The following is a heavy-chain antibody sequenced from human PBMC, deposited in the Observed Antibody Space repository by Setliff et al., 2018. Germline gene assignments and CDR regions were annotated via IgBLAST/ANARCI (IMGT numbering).Heavy chain of an antibody. D-gene: IGHD3-10*01. CDR3: AVLQVPLAAPAHFEF. CDR2: IYPGDSDT. J-gene: IGHJ4*02. CDR1: GYSFTNYW. V-gene: IGHV5-51*01. Sequence: PGESLKISCKGSGYSFTNYWIGWVRQMPGKGLEWMGIIYPGDSDTRYSPSFQGQVTISADKSISTAYLQWSSLKASDTAMYYCAVLQVPLAAPAHFEFWGQGTPVTVS.